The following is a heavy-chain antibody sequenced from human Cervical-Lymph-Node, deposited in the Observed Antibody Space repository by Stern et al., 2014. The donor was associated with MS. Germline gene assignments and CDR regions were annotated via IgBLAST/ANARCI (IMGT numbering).Heavy chain of an antibody. D-gene: IGHD3-22*01. CDR3: ARLVVGRSGYFPTDYFDY. J-gene: IGHJ4*02. Sequence: QLQLQESGPGLVKPSETLSLTCTVSGGSISSSSYYWGWIRQPPGKGLEWIGSIYYSGSTYYNPSLKSRVTISVETSKNQFPLKLSSVTAADTAVYYCARLVVGRSGYFPTDYFDYWGQGTLVTVSS. CDR2: IYYSGST. CDR1: GGSISSSSYY. V-gene: IGHV4-39*01.